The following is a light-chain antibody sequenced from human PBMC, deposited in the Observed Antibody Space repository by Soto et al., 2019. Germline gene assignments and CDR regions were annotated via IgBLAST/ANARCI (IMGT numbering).Light chain of an antibody. Sequence: EIVLTQSPGTLSLSPGERATLSCRASQSVSSSYLAWYQQKPGQAPRLLIYGASIRATGIPDRFSGSGSGTDLMLTISRLEPEEFAVYYCQHFRSATLAITFGGGKKVEIK. J-gene: IGKJ4*01. CDR1: QSVSSSY. CDR3: QHFRSATLAIT. V-gene: IGKV3-20*01. CDR2: GAS.